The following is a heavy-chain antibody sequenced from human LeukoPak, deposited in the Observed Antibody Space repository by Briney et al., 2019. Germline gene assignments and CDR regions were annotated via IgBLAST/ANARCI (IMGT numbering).Heavy chain of an antibody. V-gene: IGHV1-3*03. D-gene: IGHD1-26*01. J-gene: IGHJ6*04. CDR2: INAGNGNT. CDR1: GYTFDTYA. Sequence: ASVKVSCKASGYTFDTYAIHWVRQAPGQRLEWMGWINAGNGNTKYSQEFQGRVTITRDTSASTAYMELSSLRSEDMAVYYCARSTRGAYDVWGKGTTVTVSS. CDR3: ARSTRGAYDV.